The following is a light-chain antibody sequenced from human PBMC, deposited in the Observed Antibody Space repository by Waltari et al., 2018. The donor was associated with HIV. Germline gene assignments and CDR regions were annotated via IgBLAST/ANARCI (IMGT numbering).Light chain of an antibody. CDR3: QQSRSTPLT. CDR1: QSIYPY. Sequence: DIHLSQSPSSLSASVGDTVPITCRASQSIYPYLNWFQQTPKKAPKLIIFAASNLESGVPSRFRGRGSGAVFTLTINSLQLGDFATYYCQQSRSTPLTFGGGTRVE. CDR2: AAS. J-gene: IGKJ4*02. V-gene: IGKV1-39*01.